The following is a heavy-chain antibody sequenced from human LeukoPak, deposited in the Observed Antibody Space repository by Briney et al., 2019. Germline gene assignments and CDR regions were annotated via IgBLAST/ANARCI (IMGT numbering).Heavy chain of an antibody. V-gene: IGHV4-39*01. CDR1: GGSISSSSYY. D-gene: IGHD1-7*01. CDR2: IYYSGST. CDR3: ARHTWTGATYFYYYMDV. Sequence: PSETLSLTCTVSGGSISSSSYYWGWIRQPPGKGLEWIGSIYYSGSTYYNPSLKSRVTISVDTSKNQFSLKLSSVTAADTAVYYCARHTWTGATYFYYYMDVWGKGTAVSVSS. J-gene: IGHJ6*03.